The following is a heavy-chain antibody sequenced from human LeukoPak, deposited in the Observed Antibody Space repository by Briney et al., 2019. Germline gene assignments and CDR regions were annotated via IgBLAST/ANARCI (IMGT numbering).Heavy chain of an antibody. CDR1: GGSISSSSYY. J-gene: IGHJ3*02. Sequence: PSETLSLTCTVSGGSISSSSYYWGWIRQPPGKGLEWIGSIYYSGSTYYNPSLKSRVTISVDTSKNQFSLKLSSVTAADTAVYYCAGGPYDDAFDIWGQGTMVTVSS. V-gene: IGHV4-39*07. CDR3: AGGPYDDAFDI. D-gene: IGHD3-22*01. CDR2: IYYSGST.